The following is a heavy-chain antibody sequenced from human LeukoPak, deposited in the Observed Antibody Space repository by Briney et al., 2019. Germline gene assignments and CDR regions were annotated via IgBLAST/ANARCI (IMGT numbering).Heavy chain of an antibody. CDR1: GGSLSSFS. J-gene: IGHJ4*02. CDR2: IYYSGST. D-gene: IGHD3-10*01. Sequence: SETLSLTCTVSGGSLSSFSWTWIRQPPGKGLEWIGYIYYSGSTNYNPSLKSRVVISLDTSKKQFSMKLNSGTAADTAVYYCAREGVRGGSCDHWGQGPLVSVS. V-gene: IGHV4-59*01. CDR3: AREGVRGGSCDH.